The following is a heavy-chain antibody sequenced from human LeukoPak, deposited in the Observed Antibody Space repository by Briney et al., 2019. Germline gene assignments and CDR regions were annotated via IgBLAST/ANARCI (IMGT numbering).Heavy chain of an antibody. CDR2: INHSGST. Sequence: PAETLSLTCAVYGVSFSGYYWSWIRQPPGKGLEWVGEINHSGSTNYNPSLKSRVTISVDTSKNQFSLKLSSVTAADTAVYYCARVGRWLAGNDYWGQGTLVTVSS. CDR3: ARVGRWLAGNDY. V-gene: IGHV4-34*01. J-gene: IGHJ4*02. CDR1: GVSFSGYY. D-gene: IGHD5-12*01.